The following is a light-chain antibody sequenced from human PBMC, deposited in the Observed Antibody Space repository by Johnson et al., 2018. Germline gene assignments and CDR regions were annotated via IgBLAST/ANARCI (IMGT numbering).Light chain of an antibody. Sequence: QSVLTQPPSVSAAPGQKVTISCSGSSSNIGNNYVSWYQQLPGTAPKLLIYENNKRPSGIPDRFSGSKSGTSATLGITGLQTGDEADYYCGTWDSSLSVGNGFGTATKVTVL. CDR1: SSNIGNNY. V-gene: IGLV1-51*02. J-gene: IGLJ1*01. CDR2: ENN. CDR3: GTWDSSLSVGNG.